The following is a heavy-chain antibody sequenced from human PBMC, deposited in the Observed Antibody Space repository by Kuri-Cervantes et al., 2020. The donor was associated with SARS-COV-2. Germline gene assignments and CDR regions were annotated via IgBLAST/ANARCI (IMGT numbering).Heavy chain of an antibody. V-gene: IGHV1-58*02. D-gene: IGHD2-2*01. Sequence: SVKVSCRASGFTFTSSAMQWVRQARGQRLEWIGWIVVGSGNTNYAQKFQERVTITRGMSTSTAYMELSSLRSEDTAVYYCAAGLPAAMDYYYYYMDVWGKGTTVTVSS. CDR1: GFTFTSSA. CDR2: IVVGSGNT. CDR3: AAGLPAAMDYYYYYMDV. J-gene: IGHJ6*03.